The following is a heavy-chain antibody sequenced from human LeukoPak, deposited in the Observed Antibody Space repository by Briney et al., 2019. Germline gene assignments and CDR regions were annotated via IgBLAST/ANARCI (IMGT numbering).Heavy chain of an antibody. Sequence: ASVKVSCKASGYTFTDYFIQWVRQAPGQGLEWMGWIKPNSGGTNYAQKFQGRVTTTRDTSISTAYMELSRLESDDTAVYYCARDGSGTYYGDYWGQGTLLTVSS. V-gene: IGHV1-2*02. CDR3: ARDGSGTYYGDY. J-gene: IGHJ4*02. CDR2: IKPNSGGT. D-gene: IGHD1-26*01. CDR1: GYTFTDYF.